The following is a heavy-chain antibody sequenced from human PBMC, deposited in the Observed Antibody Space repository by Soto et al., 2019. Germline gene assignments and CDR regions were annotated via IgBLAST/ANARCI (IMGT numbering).Heavy chain of an antibody. J-gene: IGHJ4*02. CDR1: GFTVSSNY. CDR2: IYSGGST. V-gene: IGHV3-66*01. Sequence: EVQLVESGGGLVQPGGSLRLSCAASGFTVSSNYMSWVRQAPGKGLEWVSVIYSGGSTYYADSVKGRFTISRDNSKNTLYLKLNRLGAEDPAVYYCGRGLYRGGNYFDYWGQAAL. D-gene: IGHD5-12*01. CDR3: GRGLYRGGNYFDY.